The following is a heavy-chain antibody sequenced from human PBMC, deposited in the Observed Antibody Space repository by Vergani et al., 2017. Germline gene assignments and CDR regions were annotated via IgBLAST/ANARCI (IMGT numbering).Heavy chain of an antibody. J-gene: IGHJ6*02. Sequence: EVQLVESGGGLVQPGGSLRLSCAASGFTFSSYWMHWVRQAPGKGLVWVSRTNSDGSSTTYADSVKGRFTISRDNAKNTLYLQMNSLRAEDTALYYCARDQRYYYGMDFWGQGTTVTVSS. CDR1: GFTFSSYW. CDR3: ARDQRYYYGMDF. V-gene: IGHV3-74*01. CDR2: TNSDGSST. D-gene: IGHD6-25*01.